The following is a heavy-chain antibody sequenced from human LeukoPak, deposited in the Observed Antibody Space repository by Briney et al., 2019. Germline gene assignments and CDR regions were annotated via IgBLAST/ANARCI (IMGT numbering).Heavy chain of an antibody. CDR3: VRGYSFGPYGMDV. Sequence: GGSLRLSCSASGFPFSSYAMHWFRQAPGKGLEYVSAISDSGGSTYYGDSVKGRFTISRDNSKNTLYLQMSSLRAEDTAVYFCVRGYSFGPYGMDVWGQGTTVTVSS. CDR1: GFPFSSYA. D-gene: IGHD2-15*01. CDR2: ISDSGGST. V-gene: IGHV3-64D*09. J-gene: IGHJ6*02.